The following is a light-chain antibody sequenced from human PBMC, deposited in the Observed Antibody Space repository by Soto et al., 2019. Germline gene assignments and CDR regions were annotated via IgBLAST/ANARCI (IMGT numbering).Light chain of an antibody. CDR3: QRYNYY. Sequence: DMQMTQSPSTLSASVGDRVTITCRANQTINDWLAWYQQKPGKAPKLLIYGPYNLQTGVPSRFSGSGSGTEFTLTISSLQPDDFATYYCQRYNYYFGGGTKVDFK. CDR2: GPY. CDR1: QTINDW. V-gene: IGKV1-5*03. J-gene: IGKJ4*01.